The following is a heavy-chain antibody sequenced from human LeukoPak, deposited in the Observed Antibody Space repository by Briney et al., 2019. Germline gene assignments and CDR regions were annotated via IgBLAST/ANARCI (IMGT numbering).Heavy chain of an antibody. J-gene: IGHJ4*02. CDR2: IRYDGSNK. V-gene: IGHV3-30*02. CDR1: GFTFTSYG. CDR3: AKGFGSADY. Sequence: GGSLRLSCAASGFTFTSYGMHWVRQAPGKGLEWVAFIRYDGSNKYYAHSVKGRFTISRDNSTNMLYLQLNSLRAEDTAVYYCAKGFGSADYWGQGTLVTVSS. D-gene: IGHD6-19*01.